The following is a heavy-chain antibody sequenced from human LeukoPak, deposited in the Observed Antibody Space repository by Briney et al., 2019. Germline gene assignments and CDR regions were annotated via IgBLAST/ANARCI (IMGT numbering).Heavy chain of an antibody. J-gene: IGHJ4*02. CDR3: ARSSFLRAAADY. CDR2: ISSSTI. Sequence: GGSLRLSCAASGFTFSSYSMNWVRQAPGKGLEWVSYISSSTIYYADSVKGRFTISRDNAKNSLYLQMNSLRAEDTAVYYCARSSFLRAAADYWGQGTLVTVSS. V-gene: IGHV3-48*01. D-gene: IGHD6-25*01. CDR1: GFTFSSYS.